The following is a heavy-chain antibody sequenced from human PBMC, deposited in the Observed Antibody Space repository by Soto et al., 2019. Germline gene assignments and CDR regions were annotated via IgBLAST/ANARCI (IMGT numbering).Heavy chain of an antibody. Sequence: EVQLLESGGGLVQPGGSLRLSCAASGFTFSSYAMSWVRQSPGKGLEWVSAISGSGGSTYYADSVKGRFTISRDNSKNTLYLQMNSLRAEDTAVYYCAKVRGYSYGQPPDYWGQGTLVTVSS. CDR2: ISGSGGST. CDR1: GFTFSSYA. J-gene: IGHJ4*02. V-gene: IGHV3-23*01. CDR3: AKVRGYSYGQPPDY. D-gene: IGHD5-18*01.